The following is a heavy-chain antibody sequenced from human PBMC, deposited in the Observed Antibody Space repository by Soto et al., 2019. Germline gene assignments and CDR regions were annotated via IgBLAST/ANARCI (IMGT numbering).Heavy chain of an antibody. D-gene: IGHD3-16*01. CDR3: AGVVWFRGMDV. J-gene: IGHJ6*02. V-gene: IGHV6-1*01. CDR1: GYSGSSSSAA. CDR2: KSYSFKWIH. Sequence: SQTLSLTCAISGYSGSSSSAAWRWIRQAPSRGRECLGRKSYSFKWIHEYIFSMESPVTINTDTCKNQFSLHLYSVTPEDTAVHYCAGVVWFRGMDVWGQGTPVTLSS.